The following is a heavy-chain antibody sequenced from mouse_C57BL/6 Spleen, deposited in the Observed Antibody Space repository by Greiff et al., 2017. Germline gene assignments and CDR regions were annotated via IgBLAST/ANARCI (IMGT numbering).Heavy chain of an antibody. Sequence: QVQLQQPGAELVRPGSSVKLSCKASGYTFTSYWMHWVKQRPIQGLEWIGNIDPSDSETHYNQKFKDKATLTVDKSSSTAYMQLSSLTSEDSAVYYCARRGYEYDGFDYWGQGTTLTVSS. V-gene: IGHV1-52*01. CDR3: ARRGYEYDGFDY. D-gene: IGHD2-4*01. CDR2: IDPSDSET. CDR1: GYTFTSYW. J-gene: IGHJ2*01.